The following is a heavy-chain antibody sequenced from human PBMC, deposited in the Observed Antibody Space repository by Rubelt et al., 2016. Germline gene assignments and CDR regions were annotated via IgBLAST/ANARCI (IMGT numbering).Heavy chain of an antibody. CDR3: AKDRNSYHYVGMDV. D-gene: IGHD5-18*01. CDR1: GFTFDDYA. V-gene: IGHV3-9*01. Sequence: EVQLVESGGGLVQPGRSLRLSCAASGFTFDDYAMHWVRQLPGKGLEWVSGISWDSGIIGYADSVKGRFTLSRDNAKNSLYLQMNSLRPEDTALYYCAKDRNSYHYVGMDVWGQGTTVIVSS. CDR2: ISWDSGII. J-gene: IGHJ6*02.